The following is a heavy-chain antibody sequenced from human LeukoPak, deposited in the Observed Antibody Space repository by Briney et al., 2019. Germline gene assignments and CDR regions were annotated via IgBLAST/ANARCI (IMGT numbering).Heavy chain of an antibody. J-gene: IGHJ3*02. CDR1: GGSFSGYY. CDR3: ARGLDCSGGSCYRAFDI. V-gene: IGHV4-34*01. Sequence: SETLSLTCAVYGGSFSGYYWSWIRQPPGKGLEWIGEINHSGSTNYNPSLKSRVTISVDTSKNQFSLKLSPVTAADTAVYYCARGLDCSGGSCYRAFDIWGQGTMVTVSS. D-gene: IGHD2-15*01. CDR2: INHSGST.